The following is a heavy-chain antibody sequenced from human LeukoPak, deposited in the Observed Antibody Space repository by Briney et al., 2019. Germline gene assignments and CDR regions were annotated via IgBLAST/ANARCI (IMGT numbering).Heavy chain of an antibody. CDR2: INPNSGGT. CDR1: GYTFTGYY. CDR3: ARMSDILTGHYPQWFDP. V-gene: IGHV1-2*02. D-gene: IGHD3-9*01. J-gene: IGHJ5*02. Sequence: GASVKVSCKASGYTFTGYYMHWVRQAPEQGLEWMGWINPNSGGTSYAQKFQGRVTMTRDTSVSTAYMELSRLRSDDTAVYYCARMSDILTGHYPQWFDPWGQGTLVTVSS.